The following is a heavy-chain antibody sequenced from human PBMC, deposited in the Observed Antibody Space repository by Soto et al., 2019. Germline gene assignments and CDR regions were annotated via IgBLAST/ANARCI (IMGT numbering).Heavy chain of an antibody. Sequence: EVQLVESGGGLVKPGGSLRLSCAASGFTFSNAWMSWVRQAPGKGLEWVGRIKSKTDGGTTDYAAPMKGRFTISRDDSKNTLYLQMNSLKTEDTAVYYCTTDVDGYYFDYWGQGTLVTVSS. J-gene: IGHJ4*02. CDR2: IKSKTDGGTT. CDR3: TTDVDGYYFDY. V-gene: IGHV3-15*01. CDR1: GFTFSNAW.